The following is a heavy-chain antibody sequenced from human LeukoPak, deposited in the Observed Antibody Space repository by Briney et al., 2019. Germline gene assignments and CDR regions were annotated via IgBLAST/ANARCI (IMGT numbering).Heavy chain of an antibody. J-gene: IGHJ4*02. V-gene: IGHV1-18*04. CDR3: TRAKRVIFDY. CDR1: GYTFINYG. Sequence: ASVKVSCKASGYTFINYGVTWVRQAPGQGLEWMGWISGYNGNTNYAQKFQGRVTMTTDTSTSTAYMELRRLRSDGTAVYYCTRAKRVIFDYWGQGTLVTVSS. CDR2: ISGYNGNT. D-gene: IGHD1-1*01.